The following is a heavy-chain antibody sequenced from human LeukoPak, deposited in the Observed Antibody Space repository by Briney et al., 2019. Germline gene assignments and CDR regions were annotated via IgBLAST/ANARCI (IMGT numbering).Heavy chain of an antibody. Sequence: GGSLRLSCVASGFTFSRYGMHWVRQAPGKGLEWVAVILLDGSKEFYTDSVKGRFTISRDNSKNTLYLQMNSLRAEDTAVYYCAKDPLAGSGSYYKRSDYWGQGTLVTISS. CDR1: GFTFSRYG. CDR3: AKDPLAGSGSYYKRSDY. D-gene: IGHD3-10*01. CDR2: ILLDGSKE. J-gene: IGHJ4*02. V-gene: IGHV3-33*06.